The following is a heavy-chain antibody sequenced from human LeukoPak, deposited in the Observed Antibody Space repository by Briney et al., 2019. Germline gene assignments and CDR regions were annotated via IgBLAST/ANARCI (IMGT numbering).Heavy chain of an antibody. V-gene: IGHV6-1*01. CDR3: ARSADWDFDY. D-gene: IGHD3/OR15-3a*01. CDR2: TYYRSKWYN. CDR1: GDSVSSNNAA. J-gene: IGHJ4*02. Sequence: SQTLSLTCGISGDSVSSNNAAWNRIRQSPSRGLEWLGRTYYRSKWYNDYAVSMKGRITINPDTSKNQFSLQLNSVTPEDTAVYYCARSADWDFDYWGQGTLVTVSS.